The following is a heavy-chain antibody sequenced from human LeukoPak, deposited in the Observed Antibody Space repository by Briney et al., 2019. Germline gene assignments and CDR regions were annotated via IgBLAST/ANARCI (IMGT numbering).Heavy chain of an antibody. CDR3: ARRSAVVAAAAVDP. J-gene: IGHJ5*02. CDR2: IYYSGST. Sequence: SETLSLTCTVFGGSISSSSYYWGWIRQPPGKGLEWIGSIYYSGSTYYNPSLKSRVTISVDTSKNQFSLKLSSVTAADTAVYYCARRSAVVAAAAVDPWGQGTLVTVSS. V-gene: IGHV4-39*01. CDR1: GGSISSSSYY. D-gene: IGHD6-13*01.